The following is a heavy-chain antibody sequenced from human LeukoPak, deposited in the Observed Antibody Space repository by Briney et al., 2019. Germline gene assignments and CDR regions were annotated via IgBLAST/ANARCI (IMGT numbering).Heavy chain of an antibody. CDR3: ARVRGYSYGYVKNWFDP. V-gene: IGHV4-59*12. CDR1: GVSINSYY. CDR2: IYYSGST. Sequence: SETLSLTCTVSGVSINSYYWSWIRQPPGKGLEWIGYIYYSGSTNYNPSLKSRVTISVDTSKNQFSLKLSSVTAADTAVYYCARVRGYSYGYVKNWFDPWGQGTLVTVSS. J-gene: IGHJ5*02. D-gene: IGHD5-18*01.